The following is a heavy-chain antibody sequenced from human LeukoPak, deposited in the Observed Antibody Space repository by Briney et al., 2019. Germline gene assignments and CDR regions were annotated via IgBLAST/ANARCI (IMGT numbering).Heavy chain of an antibody. J-gene: IGHJ5*02. CDR3: ARDSKWLGFDP. CDR2: IYYSGST. D-gene: IGHD6-19*01. V-gene: IGHV4-61*01. Sequence: PSETLSLTCTVSGDSISSARNYWSWIRQPPGKGLEWIGYIYYSGSTNYNPSLKSRVTISVDTSKNQFSLKLSSVTAADTAVYYCARDSKWLGFDPWGQGTLVTVSS. CDR1: GDSISSARNY.